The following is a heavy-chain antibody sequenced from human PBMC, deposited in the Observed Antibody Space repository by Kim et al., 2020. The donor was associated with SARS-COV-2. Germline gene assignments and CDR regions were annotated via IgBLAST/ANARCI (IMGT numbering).Heavy chain of an antibody. V-gene: IGHV3-9*01. Sequence: GGSLRLSCAASGFTFGDYAMHWVRQAPGKGLEWVSGISWNSGSIGYADSVKGRFTISRDNAKNSLYLQMNSLRAEDTALYYCATLNPSDYWGQGTLVTVSS. D-gene: IGHD2-8*01. CDR2: ISWNSGSI. CDR3: ATLNPSDY. J-gene: IGHJ4*02. CDR1: GFTFGDYA.